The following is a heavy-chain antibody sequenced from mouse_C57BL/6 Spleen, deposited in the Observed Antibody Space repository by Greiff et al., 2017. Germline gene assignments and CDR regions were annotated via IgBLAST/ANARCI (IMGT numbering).Heavy chain of an antibody. Sequence: EVMLVESGGDLVKPGGSLKLSCAASGFTFSSYGMSWVRQTPDKRLEWVATISSGGSYTYYPDSVKGRFTISRDNAKNTLYLQMSSMKSEDTAMYYCARLYDYCDYWGQGTTLTVSS. J-gene: IGHJ2*01. D-gene: IGHD2-3*01. CDR2: ISSGGSYT. CDR1: GFTFSSYG. CDR3: ARLYDYCDY. V-gene: IGHV5-6*01.